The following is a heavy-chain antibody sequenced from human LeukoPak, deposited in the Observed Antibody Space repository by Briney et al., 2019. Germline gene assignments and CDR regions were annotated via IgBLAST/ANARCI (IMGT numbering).Heavy chain of an antibody. D-gene: IGHD6-13*01. Sequence: PGGSLRLSCAASGFTFNTSGMHWVRQAPGKGLEYVSGIGPDGGTTYYAKSVKGRFTISRDNSKSMVYLQMGSLTADDMAVYYCARGAQLTDYWGQGTLVTVSS. CDR1: GFTFNTSG. CDR3: ARGAQLTDY. J-gene: IGHJ4*02. CDR2: IGPDGGTT. V-gene: IGHV3-64*01.